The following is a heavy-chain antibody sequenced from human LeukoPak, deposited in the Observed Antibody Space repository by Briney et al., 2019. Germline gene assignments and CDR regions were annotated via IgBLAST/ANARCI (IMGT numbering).Heavy chain of an antibody. CDR2: IKQDGSEK. V-gene: IGHV3-7*01. CDR1: GFTFSSYW. Sequence: GGSLRLSCAVSGFTFSSYWMSWVRQAPGKGLEWVANIKQDGSEKYFVDSVKGRFTISRDNAKNSLYLQMNSLRAEDTAVYYCARGGDYVSYWGQGTLVTVSS. J-gene: IGHJ4*02. CDR3: ARGGDYVSY.